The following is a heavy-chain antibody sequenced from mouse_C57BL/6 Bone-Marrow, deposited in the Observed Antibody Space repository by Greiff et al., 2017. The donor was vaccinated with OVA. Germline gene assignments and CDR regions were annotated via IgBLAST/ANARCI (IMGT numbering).Heavy chain of an antibody. J-gene: IGHJ4*01. CDR1: GFSFNTYA. D-gene: IGHD2-4*01. CDR3: VRQDDYDGYAMDY. CDR2: IRSKSNNYAT. V-gene: IGHV10-1*01. Sequence: EVQLVESGGGLVQPKGSLKLSCAASGFSFNTYAMNWVRQAPGKGLEWVARIRSKSNNYATYYADSVKDRFTISRDDSESMLYLQMNNLKTEDTAMYYCVRQDDYDGYAMDYWGQGTSVTVSS.